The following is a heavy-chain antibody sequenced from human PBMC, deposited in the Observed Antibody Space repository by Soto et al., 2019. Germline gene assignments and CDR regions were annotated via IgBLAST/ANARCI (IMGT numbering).Heavy chain of an antibody. CDR2: INPSGGST. V-gene: IGHV1-46*03. CDR1: GYTFTSYY. J-gene: IGHJ4*02. D-gene: IGHD3-22*01. CDR3: ARDWDRGDYYDSSGYSG. Sequence: ASVKVSCKASGYTFTSYYMHWVRQAPGQGLEWMGIINPSGGSTSYAQKFQGRVNMTRDTSMSTVYMELSSLRSEDTAVYYCARDWDRGDYYDSSGYSGWGQGTLVTVSS.